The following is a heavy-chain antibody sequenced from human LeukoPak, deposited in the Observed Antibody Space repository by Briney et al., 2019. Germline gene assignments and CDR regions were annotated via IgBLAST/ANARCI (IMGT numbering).Heavy chain of an antibody. CDR2: IIPILGIA. CDR3: ASAAYYYDSSGYYYP. J-gene: IGHJ5*02. CDR1: GGTFSSYA. V-gene: IGHV1-69*04. D-gene: IGHD3-22*01. Sequence: ASVKVSCKASGGTFSSYAISWVRQAPGQGLEWMGRIIPILGIANYAQKFQGRVTITADKSTSTAYMELSSLRSEDTAVYYCASAAYYYDSSGYYYPWGQGTLVAVSS.